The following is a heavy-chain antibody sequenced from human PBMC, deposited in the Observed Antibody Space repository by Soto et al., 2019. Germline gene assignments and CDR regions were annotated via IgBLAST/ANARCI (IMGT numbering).Heavy chain of an antibody. Sequence: PSETLSLTCTVSGVSISSAGYYWSWSRQHPGRGLEWIGYISYSGTTYYNPSLKSRVTISIDTSKNQFSLELTSVTAADTAVYYCARDYNQGDNSYYGMDFWGQGTTVTGSS. CDR3: ARDYNQGDNSYYGMDF. V-gene: IGHV4-31*03. CDR1: GVSISSAGYY. D-gene: IGHD3-16*01. J-gene: IGHJ6*02. CDR2: ISYSGTT.